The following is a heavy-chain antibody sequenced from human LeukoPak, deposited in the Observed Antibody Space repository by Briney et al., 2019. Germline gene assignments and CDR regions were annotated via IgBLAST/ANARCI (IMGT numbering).Heavy chain of an antibody. D-gene: IGHD5/OR15-5a*01. Sequence: PGGSLRLSCAVSGFRLSSYGMHWVRQTPGKGLAWVAVISDDGSKIYYGDSVKGRFTISRDNSKNTLNLQMDSLRADDTAVYYCGKGPGYSVYDNLPHHWGQGTLVTVSS. V-gene: IGHV3-30*18. CDR2: ISDDGSKI. CDR1: GFRLSSYG. J-gene: IGHJ5*02. CDR3: GKGPGYSVYDNLPHH.